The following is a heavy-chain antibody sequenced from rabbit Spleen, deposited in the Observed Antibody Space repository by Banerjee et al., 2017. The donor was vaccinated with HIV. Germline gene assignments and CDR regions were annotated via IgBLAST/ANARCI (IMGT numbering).Heavy chain of an antibody. V-gene: IGHV1S45*01. CDR2: IGASSGRT. Sequence: QEQLEESGGDLVKPGASLTLTCTASGWSFSSGYYMCWVRQAPGKGLEWIACIGASSGRTYYANWAKGRFTISKTSSTTVTLQMTSLTGADMATYFCARDTASSFSSYGMDLWGPGTLVTVS. J-gene: IGHJ6*01. CDR3: ARDTASSFSSYGMDL. CDR1: GWSFSSGYY. D-gene: IGHD8-1*01.